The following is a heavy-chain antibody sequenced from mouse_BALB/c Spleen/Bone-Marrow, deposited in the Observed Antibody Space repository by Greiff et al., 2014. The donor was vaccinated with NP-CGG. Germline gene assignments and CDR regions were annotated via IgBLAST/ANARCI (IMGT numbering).Heavy chain of an antibody. Sequence: VHLQQSGAELVRSGASVKLSCTASGFNIKDYYMHWVKQRPEQGLEWIGWIDPENGDTEYAPKFQGKATMTADTSSNTAYLQLSSLTSEDTAVYYGNAREAMDYWGQGTSVTVSS. V-gene: IGHV14-4*02. CDR1: GFNIKDYY. J-gene: IGHJ4*01. CDR3: NAREAMDY. CDR2: IDPENGDT.